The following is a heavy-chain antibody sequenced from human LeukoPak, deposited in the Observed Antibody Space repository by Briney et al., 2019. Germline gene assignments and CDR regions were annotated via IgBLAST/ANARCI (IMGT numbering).Heavy chain of an antibody. J-gene: IGHJ3*02. V-gene: IGHV4-38-2*01. Sequence: PSETLSLTRAVSGYSISSGYYWGWIRQPPGKGLEWIGSIYHSGSTYYNPSLKSRVTISVDTSKNQFSLKLSSVTAADTAVYYCARLIDIWGQGTMVTVSS. CDR3: ARLIDI. CDR1: GYSISSGYY. CDR2: IYHSGST.